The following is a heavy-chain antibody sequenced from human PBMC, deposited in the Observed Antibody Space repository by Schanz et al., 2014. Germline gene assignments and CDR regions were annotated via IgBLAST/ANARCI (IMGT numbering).Heavy chain of an antibody. Sequence: VQLVESGGGVVQPGRSLRLSCAASGFTFSNHGMHWVRQSPGKGLEWVALIWYDGSNEYYADSVKGRFTISRDNAKNSLFLQMNSLSAEDTAVYYCAKVAPAATYLDSWGQGTLVTVSS. CDR3: AKVAPAATYLDS. CDR1: GFTFSNHG. V-gene: IGHV3-33*03. J-gene: IGHJ4*02. D-gene: IGHD2-2*01. CDR2: IWYDGSNE.